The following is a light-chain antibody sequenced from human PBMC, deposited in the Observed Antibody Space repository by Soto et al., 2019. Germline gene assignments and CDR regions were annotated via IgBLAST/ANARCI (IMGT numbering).Light chain of an antibody. CDR2: GAS. CDR1: RSVPNNH. V-gene: IGKV3-20*01. J-gene: IGKJ5*01. Sequence: EIVLPQSPGTMSLSPGASATLSCRASRSVPNNHLAWYTQPPGQAPRLLIYGASSRATGGPDRLRVSGSGKDFTLTISRLEPEEVAVYECQLYGSSQITFVQGTRLEIK. CDR3: QLYGSSQIT.